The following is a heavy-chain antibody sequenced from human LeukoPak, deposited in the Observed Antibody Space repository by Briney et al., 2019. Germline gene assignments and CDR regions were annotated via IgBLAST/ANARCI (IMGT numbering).Heavy chain of an antibody. CDR2: INHSGST. J-gene: IGHJ4*02. CDR1: GGSFSGYY. Sequence: PSETLSLTCAVYGGSFSGYYWSWIRQPPGKGLEWIGEINHSGSTNYNPSLKSRVTISVDTSKNQFSLKLSSVTAADTAVYYCASVYDSSGYYPFWGQGTLVAVSS. CDR3: ASVYDSSGYYPF. D-gene: IGHD3-22*01. V-gene: IGHV4-34*01.